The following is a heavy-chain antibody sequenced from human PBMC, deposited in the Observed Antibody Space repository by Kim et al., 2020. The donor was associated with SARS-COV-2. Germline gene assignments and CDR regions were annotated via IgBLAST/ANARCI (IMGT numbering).Heavy chain of an antibody. V-gene: IGHV3-30*04. Sequence: GGSLRLSCAASGFTFSSYAMHWVRQAPGKGLEWVAVISYDGSNKYYADSVKGRFTISRDNSKNTLYLQMNSLRAEDTAVYYCAKELDYYDSSGYLDYWGQGTLVTLSS. CDR2: ISYDGSNK. J-gene: IGHJ4*02. D-gene: IGHD3-22*01. CDR1: GFTFSSYA. CDR3: AKELDYYDSSGYLDY.